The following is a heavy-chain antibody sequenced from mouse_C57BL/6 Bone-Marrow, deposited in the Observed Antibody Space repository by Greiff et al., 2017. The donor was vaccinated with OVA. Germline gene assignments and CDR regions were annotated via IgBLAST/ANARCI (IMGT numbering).Heavy chain of an antibody. CDR1: GYTFTDYY. Sequence: QVQLQQSGAELVRPGASVKLSCKASGYTFTDYYINWVKQRPGQGLEWIARIYPGSGNTYYNEKFKGKATLTAEKSSSTAYMQLSSLTSEDSAVYFCARCYYGSSFCWYFDVWGTGTTVTVSS. CDR3: ARCYYGSSFCWYFDV. V-gene: IGHV1-76*01. J-gene: IGHJ1*03. D-gene: IGHD1-1*01. CDR2: IYPGSGNT.